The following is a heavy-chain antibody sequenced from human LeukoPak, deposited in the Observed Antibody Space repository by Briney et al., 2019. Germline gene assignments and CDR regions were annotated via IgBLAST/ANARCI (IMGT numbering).Heavy chain of an antibody. D-gene: IGHD4-17*01. CDR1: GGTFSSYA. CDR2: IIPIFGTA. V-gene: IGHV1-69*13. Sequence: ASVRVSCKASGGTFSSYAISWVRQAPGQGLEWMGGIIPIFGTANYAQKFQGRVTITADESTSTAYMELNSLRSEDTAVYYCASVTTVTTKGHGAFDIWGQGTMVTVSS. J-gene: IGHJ3*02. CDR3: ASVTTVTTKGHGAFDI.